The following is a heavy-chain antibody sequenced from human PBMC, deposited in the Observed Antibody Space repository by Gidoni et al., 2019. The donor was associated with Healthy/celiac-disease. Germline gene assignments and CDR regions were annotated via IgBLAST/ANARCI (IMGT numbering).Heavy chain of an antibody. V-gene: IGHV3-21*01. CDR2: ISSSSSYI. J-gene: IGHJ4*02. CDR3: ARDAPYYYDSSGYYDY. CDR1: GFTVSSDS. D-gene: IGHD3-22*01. Sequence: EVQLVESGGGLVKPGGSLRLSCAASGFTVSSDSMNWVRQAPGKGLEWVSSISSSSSYIYYADSVKGRFTISRDNAKNSLYLQMNSLRAEDTAVYYCARDAPYYYDSSGYYDYWGQGTLVTVSS.